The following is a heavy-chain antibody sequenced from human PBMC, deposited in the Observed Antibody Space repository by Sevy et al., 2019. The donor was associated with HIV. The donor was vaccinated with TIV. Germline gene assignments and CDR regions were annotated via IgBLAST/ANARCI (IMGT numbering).Heavy chain of an antibody. CDR1: GFTFSSYS. V-gene: IGHV3-21*01. CDR3: ARFQQLVNYYYYYMDV. Sequence: GGSLRLSCAASGFTFSSYSMNWVHQAPGKGLEWVSSISSSSSYIYYADSVKGRFTISRDNAKNSLYLQMNSLRAEDTAVYYCARFQQLVNYYYYYMDVWGKGTTVTVSS. CDR2: ISSSSSYI. J-gene: IGHJ6*03. D-gene: IGHD6-6*01.